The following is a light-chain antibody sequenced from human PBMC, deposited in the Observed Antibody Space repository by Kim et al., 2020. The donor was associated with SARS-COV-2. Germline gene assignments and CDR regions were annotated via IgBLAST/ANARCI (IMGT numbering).Light chain of an antibody. CDR2: VNNDGSH. CDR1: SGYRDNA. CDR3: QTWDSGIRV. Sequence: QLVLTQSPSASASLGATVKLTCTLSSGYRDNAIAWHQQQPEKGPRYLMKVNNDGSHIKGDGIPDRFSGSSSGAERYFIISSLQSEDEADYYCQTWDSGIRVFGGGTKVTVL. J-gene: IGLJ3*02. V-gene: IGLV4-69*01.